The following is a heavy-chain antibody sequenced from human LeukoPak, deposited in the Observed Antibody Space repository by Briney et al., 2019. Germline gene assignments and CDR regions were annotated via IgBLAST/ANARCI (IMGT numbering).Heavy chain of an antibody. CDR3: AKDGRSYSSGWPPFDY. Sequence: PGGSLRLSCAASGFTFSSYAMHWVRQAPGKGLEWVALIPYDGSNKYYADSVKGRFTVSRDNSKNTLYLQMNSLRAEDTAVYYCAKDGRSYSSGWPPFDYWGQGALVTVSS. CDR2: IPYDGSNK. J-gene: IGHJ4*02. D-gene: IGHD6-19*01. V-gene: IGHV3-30*04. CDR1: GFTFSSYA.